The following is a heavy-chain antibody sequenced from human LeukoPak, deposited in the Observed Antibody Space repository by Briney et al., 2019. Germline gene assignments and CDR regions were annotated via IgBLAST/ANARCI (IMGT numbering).Heavy chain of an antibody. Sequence: SETLSLTCTVSGGSISSYYWSWIRQPPGKGLEWIGYIYYSGSTNYNPSLKSRVTISVDTSKNQFSLKLSSVTAADTAVYYCARHHRPSQGYYYDSSGYTVRHFDYWGQGTLVTVSS. CDR2: IYYSGST. CDR3: ARHHRPSQGYYYDSSGYTVRHFDY. J-gene: IGHJ4*02. V-gene: IGHV4-59*08. D-gene: IGHD3-22*01. CDR1: GGSISSYY.